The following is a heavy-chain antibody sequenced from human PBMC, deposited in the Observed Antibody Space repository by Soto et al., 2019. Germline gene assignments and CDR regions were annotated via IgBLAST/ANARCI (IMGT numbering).Heavy chain of an antibody. Sequence: NPSETLSLTCAVYGGSFSGYYWSWIRQPPGKGLEWIGEINHSGSTNYNPSLKSRVTISVDTSKNQFSLKLSSVTAADTAVYYCAGGRWFRDYWGQGTLVTVSS. CDR2: INHSGST. V-gene: IGHV4-34*01. CDR1: GGSFSGYY. J-gene: IGHJ4*02. D-gene: IGHD2-15*01. CDR3: AGGRWFRDY.